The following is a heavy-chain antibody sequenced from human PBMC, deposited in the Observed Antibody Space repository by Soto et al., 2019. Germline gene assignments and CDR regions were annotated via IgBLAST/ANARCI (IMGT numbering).Heavy chain of an antibody. CDR2: VSNDGNRK. Sequence: QVYLVESGGGVVQPGRSLRLTCAASGITFSRHGMHWVRQAPGKGLEWVALVSNDGNRKYYADSVKGRFTISRDNSENTLYLQMNSQRAKDTAVYYCAMWGEGSMYDNSGKVDSWGQGTLVTVSS. V-gene: IGHV3-30*03. CDR3: AMWGEGSMYDNSGKVDS. CDR1: GITFSRHG. J-gene: IGHJ5*01. D-gene: IGHD3-9*01.